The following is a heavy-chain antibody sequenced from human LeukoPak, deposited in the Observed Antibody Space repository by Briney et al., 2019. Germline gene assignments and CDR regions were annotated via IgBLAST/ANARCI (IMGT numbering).Heavy chain of an antibody. V-gene: IGHV4-39*07. D-gene: IGHD3-22*01. J-gene: IGHJ3*02. CDR1: SGSISSSSYY. Sequence: SETLSLTCTVSSGSISSSSYYWGWIRQPPGKGLEWIGSIYYTGSTYYNPSLKSRVTISVDTSKNQFSLKLSSVTAADTAVYYCARRGYYYDSSGYFPGAFDIWGQGTMVTVSS. CDR2: IYYTGST. CDR3: ARRGYYYDSSGYFPGAFDI.